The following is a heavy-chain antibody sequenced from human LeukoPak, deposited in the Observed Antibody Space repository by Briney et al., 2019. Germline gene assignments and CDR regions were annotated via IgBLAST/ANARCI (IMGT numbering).Heavy chain of an antibody. CDR1: GGSFSGYY. D-gene: IGHD3-10*01. CDR2: INHSGSN. J-gene: IGHJ4*02. Sequence: SETLSLTCAVYGGSFSGYYWSWIRQPPGKGLEWMWEINHSGSNNYNPSPKSRVIIPVDASTNKFSFKLSSVTGADAAVYYCARGRRGTMVRGFVIGYWGQGTLVSVAS. CDR3: ARGRRGTMVRGFVIGY. V-gene: IGHV4-34*01.